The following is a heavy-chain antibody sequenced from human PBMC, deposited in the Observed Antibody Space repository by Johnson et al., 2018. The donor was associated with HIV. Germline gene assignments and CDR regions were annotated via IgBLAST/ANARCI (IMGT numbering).Heavy chain of an antibody. D-gene: IGHD1-1*01. V-gene: IGHV3-15*01. Sequence: VQLVESGGGLVKPGGSLRLSCAASGFTFSDAWMNWVRQAPGKGLEWVGSVKSKNDGGTRDYAAPVKGRFTISIDASKNTLYLQMNSLKTEDTAVYYCTTGLYWNDAFDIWGQGTMVTVSS. CDR3: TTGLYWNDAFDI. CDR2: VKSKNDGGTR. J-gene: IGHJ3*02. CDR1: GFTFSDAW.